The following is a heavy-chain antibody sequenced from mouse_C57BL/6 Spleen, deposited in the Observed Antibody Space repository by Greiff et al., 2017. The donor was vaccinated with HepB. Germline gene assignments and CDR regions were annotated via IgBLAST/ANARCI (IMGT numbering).Heavy chain of an antibody. CDR1: GYTFTSYW. D-gene: IGHD2-12*01. Sequence: QVQLQQPGAELVKPGASVKLSCKASGYTFTSYWMHWVKQRHGPGFEWIGMIHPNSGSTNYNEKLKSKATLPVDKSSSTAYMQLSSLTSEDSAVYYCANLRRVDYWGQGTTLTVSS. CDR2: IHPNSGST. V-gene: IGHV1-64*01. J-gene: IGHJ2*01. CDR3: ANLRRVDY.